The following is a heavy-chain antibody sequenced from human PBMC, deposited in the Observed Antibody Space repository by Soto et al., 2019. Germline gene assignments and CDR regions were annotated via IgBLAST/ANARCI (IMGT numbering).Heavy chain of an antibody. J-gene: IGHJ6*03. D-gene: IGHD1-26*01. CDR3: ANELECWAPRHYYCYFKDL. V-gene: IGHV1-8*01. Sequence: ASVKVSCKASGYTFTSYDINWVRQATGQGLEWMGWMNPNSGNTGYAQKFQGRVTMTRNTSISTAYMELSSLRSEDTAVYYCANELECWAPRHYYCYFKDLWGKVTTVTVS. CDR2: MNPNSGNT. CDR1: GYTFTSYD.